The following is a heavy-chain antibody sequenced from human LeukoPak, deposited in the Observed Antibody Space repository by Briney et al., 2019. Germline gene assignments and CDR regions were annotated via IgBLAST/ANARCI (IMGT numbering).Heavy chain of an antibody. CDR2: ISSSSSYM. CDR1: GFTFSSYS. D-gene: IGHD3-3*01. CDR3: AVDYDYWSAYLSGIRMTPKR. Sequence: GGSLRLSCAASGFTFSSYSMNWVRQAPGKGLEWVSSISSSSSYMYYADSVKGRFTISRDNAKNSLYLQMNSLRAEDTAVYYCAVDYDYWSAYLSGIRMTPKRGGQGTLVTVSS. V-gene: IGHV3-21*01. J-gene: IGHJ4*02.